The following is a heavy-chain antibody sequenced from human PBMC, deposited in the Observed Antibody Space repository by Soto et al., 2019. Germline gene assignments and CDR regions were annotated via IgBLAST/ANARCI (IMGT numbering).Heavy chain of an antibody. Sequence: KPSETLSLTCTVSGGSISSTNYYWGWIRQPPGKGLEWIGSIYYSGSTYYNPSLKSRVTISIDTSKNHFSLKLSSVTAADTAVYYCAGRITMVRGVINNWGQGTLVTVSS. CDR1: GGSISSTNYY. D-gene: IGHD3-10*01. CDR3: AGRITMVRGVINN. V-gene: IGHV4-39*02. J-gene: IGHJ4*02. CDR2: IYYSGST.